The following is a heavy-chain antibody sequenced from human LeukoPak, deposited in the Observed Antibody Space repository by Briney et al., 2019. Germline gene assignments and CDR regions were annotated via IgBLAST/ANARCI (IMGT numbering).Heavy chain of an antibody. CDR2: IKQDGSEK. D-gene: IGHD6-19*01. CDR3: ARDHTVDGLVFDY. V-gene: IGHV3-7*01. CDR1: GFAFSDFW. J-gene: IGHJ4*02. Sequence: GGSLRLSCAASGFAFSDFWMNWVRQAPGKGLEWVASIKQDGSEKYYVDSVKGRFSISRDNAKNSLHLQMNSLRAEDTAVYYCARDHTVDGLVFDYWGQGILVTVSS.